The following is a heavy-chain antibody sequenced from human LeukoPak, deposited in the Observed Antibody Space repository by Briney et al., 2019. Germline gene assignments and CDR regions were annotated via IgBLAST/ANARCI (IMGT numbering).Heavy chain of an antibody. J-gene: IGHJ5*02. CDR1: GFTFSTYW. CDR3: ASEGNYSLSFDP. D-gene: IGHD1-7*01. CDR2: IKQDGSEK. Sequence: GGSLRLSCAASGFTFSTYWLTWVCQAPGKGLAWVANIKQDGSEKYYVDSVKGRVTISRDNAKNSLYLQMNSLRAEDTAVYYCASEGNYSLSFDPWGQGTLVTVSS. V-gene: IGHV3-7*01.